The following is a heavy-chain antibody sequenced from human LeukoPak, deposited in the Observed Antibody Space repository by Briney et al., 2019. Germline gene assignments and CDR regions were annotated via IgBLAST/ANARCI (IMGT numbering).Heavy chain of an antibody. Sequence: ASVKVSCKASGYTFTNYPKHWVRQAPGQGLEWMGVIFPGGGVTEYAQRFQGRVTVTRDTSTRTVYMELSCLRSDDTAMYYCAREHPDYHGFDFWGQGTMVSVSS. D-gene: IGHD4-11*01. V-gene: IGHV1-46*01. CDR1: GYTFTNYP. CDR2: IFPGGGVT. J-gene: IGHJ3*01. CDR3: AREHPDYHGFDF.